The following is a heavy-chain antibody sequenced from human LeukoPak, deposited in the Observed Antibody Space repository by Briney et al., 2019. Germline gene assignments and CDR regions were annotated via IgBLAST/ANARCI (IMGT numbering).Heavy chain of an antibody. V-gene: IGHV1-2*04. CDR2: INPNSGGT. D-gene: IGHD3-22*01. Sequence: ASVKVSCKASGYTFTGYYMHWVRQAPGQGLEWMGWINPNSGGTNYTQKFQGWVTMTRDTSISTAYMELSRLRSDDTAVYYCARDTQALYDSSGYPIFDYWGQGTLVTVSS. CDR1: GYTFTGYY. J-gene: IGHJ4*02. CDR3: ARDTQALYDSSGYPIFDY.